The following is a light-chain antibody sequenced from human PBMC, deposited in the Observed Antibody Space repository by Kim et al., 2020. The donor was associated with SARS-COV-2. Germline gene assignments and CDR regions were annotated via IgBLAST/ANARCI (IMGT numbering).Light chain of an antibody. V-gene: IGLV2-14*03. CDR1: SSDVGGYNY. Sequence: QSALTQPASVSGSPGQSITISCTGTSSDVGGYNYVSWYQQYPGKAPKLVLYDVTKRPSGVSNRFSGSKSGNTASLTISGLQAEDEADYYCSSYRSSGYVFGTGTKVTVL. CDR2: DVT. J-gene: IGLJ1*01. CDR3: SSYRSSGYV.